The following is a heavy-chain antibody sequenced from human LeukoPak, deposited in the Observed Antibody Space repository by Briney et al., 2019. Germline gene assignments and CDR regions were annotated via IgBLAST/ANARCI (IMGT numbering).Heavy chain of an antibody. V-gene: IGHV4-59*11. J-gene: IGHJ5*02. CDR1: GGSFSNHY. CDR3: ARVSGSNLNNWFDP. D-gene: IGHD1-26*01. CDR2: FYHSGTT. Sequence: SSETLSLTCTVFGGSFSNHYWGWIRQPPGKGLEWTGYFYHSGTTNYNPSLKSRVTMSVDTSKKQFSLKLTSVTAADTAVYYCARVSGSNLNNWFDPWGQGTLVTVSS.